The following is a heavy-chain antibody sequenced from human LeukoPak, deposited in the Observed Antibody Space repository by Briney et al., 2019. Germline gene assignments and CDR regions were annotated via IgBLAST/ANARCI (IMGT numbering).Heavy chain of an antibody. CDR1: GDSISGYY. CDR3: ARVGYCGGDCPASFDY. Sequence: SETLSVTCTVSGDSISGYYWTWIRQPPGKGLEWIGDIYYSGSINYNRSLKSRITISVDTSRNQFSLKLNSVTAADTAVYYCARVGYCGGDCPASFDYWGQGTLVTVSS. D-gene: IGHD2-21*02. J-gene: IGHJ4*02. CDR2: IYYSGSI. V-gene: IGHV4-59*12.